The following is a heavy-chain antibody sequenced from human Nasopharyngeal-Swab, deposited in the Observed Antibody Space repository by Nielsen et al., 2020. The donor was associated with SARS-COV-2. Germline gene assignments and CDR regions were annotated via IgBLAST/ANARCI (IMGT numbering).Heavy chain of an antibody. V-gene: IGHV3-53*01. J-gene: IGHJ4*02. D-gene: IGHD6-19*01. CDR2: IYSGGST. CDR1: GFTVSSNY. Sequence: GGSLRLSCAASGFTVSSNYMRWVPQAPGKGLEWVSVIYSGGSTYYADSVKGRFTISRDNSKNTLYLQMNILRAEDTAVYYCAREGGSSGWYYFDYWGQGTLVTVSS. CDR3: AREGGSSGWYYFDY.